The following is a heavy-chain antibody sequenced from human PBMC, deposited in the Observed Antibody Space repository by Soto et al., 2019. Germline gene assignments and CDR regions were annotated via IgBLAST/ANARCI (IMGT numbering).Heavy chain of an antibody. CDR3: PRAADEFSSYALEV. V-gene: IGHV4-59*01. D-gene: IGHD6-13*01. CDR2: IYDTGISGYTPSN. J-gene: IGHJ6*02. CDR1: VFSMASSD. Sequence: PSWSXSLAWTVAVFSMASSDYSWIRRPPGKGREWIAYIYDTGISGYTPSNSYNPSLKSRFTMSVDTSKSQFSLKLTSVTAPDTAVSYSPRAADEFSSYALEVWGQGIPVTV.